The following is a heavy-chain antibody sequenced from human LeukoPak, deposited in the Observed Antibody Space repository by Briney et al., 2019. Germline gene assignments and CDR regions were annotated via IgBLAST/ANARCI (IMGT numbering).Heavy chain of an antibody. V-gene: IGHV4-4*02. J-gene: IGHJ4*02. CDR1: GGSISSSNW. CDR3: ARDKGYSGYDYYLDY. Sequence: SGTLSLTCAVSGGSISSSNWWSWVRQPPGKGLEWIGEIYHSGSTNYNPSLKSRVTISVDKSKNQFSLKLSSVTAADTAVYYCARDKGYSGYDYYLDYWGQGTLVTVSS. CDR2: IYHSGST. D-gene: IGHD5-12*01.